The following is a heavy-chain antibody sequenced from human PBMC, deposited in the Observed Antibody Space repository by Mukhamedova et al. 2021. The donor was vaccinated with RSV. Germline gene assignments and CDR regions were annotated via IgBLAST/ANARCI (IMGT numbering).Heavy chain of an antibody. D-gene: IGHD5-18*01. Sequence: VRQAPGKGLEWVSSISSSSSYIYYADSVKGRFTNSRDNAKNSLYLQMNSLRAEDTAVYYCARDLGYSYGYGLDYWGQGTLVTVS. CDR2: ISSSSSYI. J-gene: IGHJ4*02. V-gene: IGHV3-21*01. CDR3: ARDLGYSYGYGLDY.